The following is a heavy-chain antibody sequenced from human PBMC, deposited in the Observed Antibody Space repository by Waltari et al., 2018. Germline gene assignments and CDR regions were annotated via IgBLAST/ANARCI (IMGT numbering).Heavy chain of an antibody. D-gene: IGHD3-16*01. Sequence: EVQLMESGGDVVQPGGSLRLSCVVSGFTFYTFWMNWVRQAPGKGLVWVSRINNEGTYTTYGDSVKGRFTISRDNAKNTLYLQMNSLRVEDTAVYYCGGGGLDGAAYWGQGTLVNVSS. CDR3: GGGGLDGAAY. V-gene: IGHV3-74*01. CDR2: INNEGTYT. J-gene: IGHJ4*02. CDR1: GFTFYTFW.